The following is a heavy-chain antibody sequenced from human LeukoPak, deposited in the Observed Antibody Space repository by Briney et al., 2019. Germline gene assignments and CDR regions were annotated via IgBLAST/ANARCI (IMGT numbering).Heavy chain of an antibody. J-gene: IGHJ5*02. CDR1: GGSISIYY. CDR2: IYTSGST. D-gene: IGHD2-2*01. CDR3: ARDWNYCSSTSCYFWFDP. V-gene: IGHV4-4*07. Sequence: PSETLSLTCTVPGGSISIYYWSWIRQPAGKGLEWIGRIYTSGSTNYNPSLKSRVTMSVDTSKNQFSLKLSSVTAADTAVYYCARDWNYCSSTSCYFWFDPWGQGTLVTVSS.